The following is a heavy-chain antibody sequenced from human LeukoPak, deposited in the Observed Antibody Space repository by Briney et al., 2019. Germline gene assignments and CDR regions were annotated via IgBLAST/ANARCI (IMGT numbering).Heavy chain of an antibody. CDR1: GGSISSGDYS. D-gene: IGHD2-15*01. Sequence: SETPSLTCAVSGGSISSGDYSWNWIRQPPGKGLEWIGYIYHSGSTYFNPSLKSRVTISVDRSKNQFSLKLSSVTAADTAVYYCARGYCSGGSCYPQFDYWGQGTLVTVSS. CDR3: ARGYCSGGSCYPQFDY. V-gene: IGHV4-30-2*01. CDR2: IYHSGST. J-gene: IGHJ4*02.